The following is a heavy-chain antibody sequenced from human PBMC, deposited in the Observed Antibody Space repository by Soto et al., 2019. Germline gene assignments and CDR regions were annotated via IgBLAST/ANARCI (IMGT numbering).Heavy chain of an antibody. J-gene: IGHJ5*02. CDR1: GGSISSYY. D-gene: IGHD6-19*01. CDR3: SRDLKGVADNWFDP. Sequence: QVQLQESGPGLVKPSETLSLTCTVSGGSISSYYWSWIRQPAGKGLEWIGRIYTSGSTNYDPSFKSRVTMSVDTSKNQFSLKLSSVTAADTAVYYCSRDLKGVADNWFDPWGQGTLVTVSS. V-gene: IGHV4-4*07. CDR2: IYTSGST.